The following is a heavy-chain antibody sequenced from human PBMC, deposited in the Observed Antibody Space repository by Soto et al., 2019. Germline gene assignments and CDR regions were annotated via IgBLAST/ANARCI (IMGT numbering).Heavy chain of an antibody. Sequence: SETLSLTCTVSGGSISTTHWWTWVRQPPGKGLEWIGYIYYSGSTNYNPSLKSRVTISVDTSKNQFSLKLSSVTAADTAVYYCAGNYYLKTLDVWGQGTTVTVS. CDR1: GGSISTTHW. CDR3: AGNYYLKTLDV. CDR2: IYYSGST. J-gene: IGHJ6*02. V-gene: IGHV4-4*02. D-gene: IGHD3-10*01.